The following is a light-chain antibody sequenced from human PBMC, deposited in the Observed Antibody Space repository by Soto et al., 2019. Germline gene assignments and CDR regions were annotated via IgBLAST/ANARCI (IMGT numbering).Light chain of an antibody. CDR2: DVS. J-gene: IGLJ1*01. V-gene: IGLV2-14*01. CDR3: SSYTSSSTLLYV. CDR1: SSDVGGYNY. Sequence: QSALTQPASVSGSPGQSITISCTGTSSDVGGYNYVSWYQQHPGKAPKLMIYDVSNRPSGVSNRCSGSKSGNTASLTISGLQADDEADYYCSSYTSSSTLLYVFGTGTKVTVL.